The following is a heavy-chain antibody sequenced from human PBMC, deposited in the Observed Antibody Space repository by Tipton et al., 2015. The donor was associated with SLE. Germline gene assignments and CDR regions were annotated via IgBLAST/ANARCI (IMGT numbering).Heavy chain of an antibody. V-gene: IGHV4-59*01. D-gene: IGHD1-26*01. CDR1: GGSISSYY. J-gene: IGHJ6*02. CDR2: IYYSGST. Sequence: TLSLTCTVYGGSISSYYWSWIRQPPGKGLEWIGYIYYSGSTNYNPSLKSRVTISVDTSKNQFSLKLSSVTAADTAVYYCARDLQPTYSGSYSGYYYDGMDVWGQGTTVTVSS. CDR3: ARDLQPTYSGSYSGYYYDGMDV.